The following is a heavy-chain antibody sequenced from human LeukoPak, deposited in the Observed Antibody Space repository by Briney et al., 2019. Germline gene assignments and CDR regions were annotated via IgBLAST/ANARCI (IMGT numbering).Heavy chain of an antibody. D-gene: IGHD6-19*01. V-gene: IGHV3-30*02. CDR3: AKLGIAVAGTFDY. J-gene: IGHJ4*02. Sequence: GGSLRLSCAASGFTFSSYGMHWVGQAPGKGLEWVAFIRYDGSNKYYADSVKGRFTISRDNSKNTLYLQMNSLRAEDTAVYYCAKLGIAVAGTFDYWGQGTLVTVSS. CDR2: IRYDGSNK. CDR1: GFTFSSYG.